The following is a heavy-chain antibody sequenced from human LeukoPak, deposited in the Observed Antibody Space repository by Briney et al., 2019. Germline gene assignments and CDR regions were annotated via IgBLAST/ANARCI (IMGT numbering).Heavy chain of an antibody. Sequence: GASVKVSCKASGYTFTGYYMHWVRQAPGQGLEWMGWINPNSGGTNYAQKFQGRVTMTRDTSISTAYMELSRLRSDDTAVYYCARARDGYNPYYFDYWGQGTLVTVSS. CDR2: INPNSGGT. CDR3: ARARDGYNPYYFDY. J-gene: IGHJ4*02. CDR1: GYTFTGYY. V-gene: IGHV1-2*02. D-gene: IGHD5-24*01.